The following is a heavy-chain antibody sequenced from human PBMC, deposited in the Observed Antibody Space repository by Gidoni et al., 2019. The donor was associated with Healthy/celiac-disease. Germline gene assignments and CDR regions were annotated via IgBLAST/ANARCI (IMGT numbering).Heavy chain of an antibody. CDR1: GVTFSSYA. Sequence: QVQLVESGGGVVQPGRSLRLSCAASGVTFSSYALHWVRQAPGKGLEWVAVISYDGSNKYYADSVKGRFTISRDNSKNTLYLQMNSLRAEDTAVYYCARDARVGYSYGFGAFDIWGQGTMVTVSS. V-gene: IGHV3-30*04. D-gene: IGHD5-18*01. J-gene: IGHJ3*02. CDR2: ISYDGSNK. CDR3: ARDARVGYSYGFGAFDI.